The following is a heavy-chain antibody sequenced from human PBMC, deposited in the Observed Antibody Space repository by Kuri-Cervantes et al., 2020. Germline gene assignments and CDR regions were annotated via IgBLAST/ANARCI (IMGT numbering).Heavy chain of an antibody. CDR1: GYTFSRYD. CDR3: ARDSIAVGGRYPDAFDI. J-gene: IGHJ3*02. V-gene: IGHV1-8*01. Sequence: ASVKVSCKASGYTFSRYDINWVRQATGQGLEWMGWMNPNSGNTGYAQKFQGRVTMTRSTSISTAYMELSSLRSEDTAVYYCARDSIAVGGRYPDAFDIWGQGTMVTVSS. D-gene: IGHD6-19*01. CDR2: MNPNSGNT.